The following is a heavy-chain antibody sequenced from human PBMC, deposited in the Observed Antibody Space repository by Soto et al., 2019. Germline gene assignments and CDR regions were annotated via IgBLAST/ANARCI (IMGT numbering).Heavy chain of an antibody. CDR3: ARELKEPGSYYCYGLDV. CDR1: GGTFNGFG. J-gene: IGHJ6*02. V-gene: IGHV1-69*18. D-gene: IGHD3-10*01. CDR2: ISPIIATT. Sequence: QVQLVQSGAEVKKPGSSVRVSCQTSGGTFNGFGVAWVRQAPGQGLEWMGTISPIIATTKYAQNFQGRVTITADASTGTAYMDLSSLRSEDTAVYYCARELKEPGSYYCYGLDVWGLGTTVTVSS.